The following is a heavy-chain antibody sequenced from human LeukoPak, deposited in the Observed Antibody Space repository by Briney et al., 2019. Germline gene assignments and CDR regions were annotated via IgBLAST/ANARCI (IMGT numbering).Heavy chain of an antibody. CDR1: GFTFSSYS. J-gene: IGHJ4*02. CDR2: ISSSSYI. D-gene: IGHD6-19*01. Sequence: GGSLRLSCAASGFTFSSYSMNWVRQAPGKGLEWVSSISSSSYIYYADSVKGRFTISRDNAKNSLYLQMNSLRAEDTAVYYCARDPVAGHFDYWGQGTLVTVSS. CDR3: ARDPVAGHFDY. V-gene: IGHV3-21*01.